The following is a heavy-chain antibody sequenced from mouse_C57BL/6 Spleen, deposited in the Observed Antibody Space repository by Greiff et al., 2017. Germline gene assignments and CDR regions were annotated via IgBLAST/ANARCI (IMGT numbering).Heavy chain of an antibody. Sequence: VQLQQSGAELVRPGASVKLSCKASGYTFTSYGISWVKQRPGQGLEWIGEIYPRSGNTYYNEKFKGKATLTADKSSSTAYMELRSLTSEDSAVYFCAKEGRSTMVTTGFAYWGQGTLVTVSA. J-gene: IGHJ3*01. V-gene: IGHV1-81*01. CDR3: AKEGRSTMVTTGFAY. D-gene: IGHD2-2*01. CDR2: IYPRSGNT. CDR1: GYTFTSYG.